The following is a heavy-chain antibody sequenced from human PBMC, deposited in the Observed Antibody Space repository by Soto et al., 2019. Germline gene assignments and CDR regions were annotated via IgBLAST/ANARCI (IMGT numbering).Heavy chain of an antibody. D-gene: IGHD3-22*01. CDR1: GGSLSNFD. V-gene: IGHV4-59*05. J-gene: IGHJ5*02. CDR2: MYSGGNT. Sequence: SETLSLTCSVSGGSLSNFDWSWGRPPPGKGLEWIGSMYSGGNTYYNPSLKSRVTVSVDTSKNHFSLKLTSVTAADTAMYYCARQPYDSTGYYYGAWGQGTLVTVSS. CDR3: ARQPYDSTGYYYGA.